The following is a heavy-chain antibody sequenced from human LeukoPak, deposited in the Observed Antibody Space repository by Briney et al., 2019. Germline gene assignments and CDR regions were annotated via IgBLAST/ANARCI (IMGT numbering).Heavy chain of an antibody. CDR2: IYPRDSDT. CDR3: AGNRVRFLEIDY. D-gene: IGHD3-3*01. V-gene: IGHV5-51*01. CDR1: GYKFTNYW. Sequence: GESLKISCKGSGYKFTNYWIAWVRQMPGQGLEWLGIIYPRDSDTRYSPSFQGQVSISVDTSIDTAYLQWSSVKASDTAMYYCAGNRVRFLEIDYWGQGTLVTVSS. J-gene: IGHJ4*02.